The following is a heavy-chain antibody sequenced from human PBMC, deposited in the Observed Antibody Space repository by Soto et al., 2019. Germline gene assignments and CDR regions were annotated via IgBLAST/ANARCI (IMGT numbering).Heavy chain of an antibody. Sequence: QVQLVESGGGVVQPGRSLRLSCAASGFTFSSYGMHWVRQAPGMGLEWVTLTWADGSNKYYGDSVKGRFTISRDNSKNTLYRQVTRLRAGDGAVYYWARDMGYSSGHGMDVWGQGTTVTVSS. D-gene: IGHD6-19*01. CDR1: GFTFSSYG. CDR3: ARDMGYSSGHGMDV. CDR2: TWADGSNK. V-gene: IGHV3-33*01. J-gene: IGHJ6*01.